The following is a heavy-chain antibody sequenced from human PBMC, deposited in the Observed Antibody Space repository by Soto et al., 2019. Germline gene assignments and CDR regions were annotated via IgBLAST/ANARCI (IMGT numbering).Heavy chain of an antibody. CDR3: ARIPKAVAGTKCLDY. CDR2: INSDGSST. J-gene: IGHJ4*02. CDR1: GFTFSSYW. Sequence: EVQLVESGGGLVQPGGSLRLSCAASGFTFSSYWMHWVRHAPRNGLVWVSRINSDGSSTSYADSVTGRFTISGANAKNTVSLQINSLRAENTAVYYCARIPKAVAGTKCLDYWGQGTLVSVSS. V-gene: IGHV3-74*01. D-gene: IGHD6-19*01.